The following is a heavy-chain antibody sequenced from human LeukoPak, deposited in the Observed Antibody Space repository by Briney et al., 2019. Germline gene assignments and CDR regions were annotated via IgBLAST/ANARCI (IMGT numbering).Heavy chain of an antibody. V-gene: IGHV1-2*02. Sequence: ASVKVPCKASGYTFTGYYMHWVRQAPGQGLEWMGWINPNSGGTNYAQKFQGRVTMTRDTSISTAYMELSRLRSDDTAVYYCARVIYYYDSSGHSGAFDIWGQGTMVTVSS. CDR2: INPNSGGT. CDR3: ARVIYYYDSSGHSGAFDI. D-gene: IGHD3-22*01. J-gene: IGHJ3*02. CDR1: GYTFTGYY.